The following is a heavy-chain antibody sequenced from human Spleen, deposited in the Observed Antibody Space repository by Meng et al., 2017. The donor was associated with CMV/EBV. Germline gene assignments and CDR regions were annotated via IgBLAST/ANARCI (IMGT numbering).Heavy chain of an antibody. D-gene: IGHD3-22*01. Sequence: TLTELPRHWVRQTPGKGLEWMGAFDPEDGETIYAQRPQGRVTVTEDTSTDTAYMELSSLRSEDTAVYYCARDPHYYDSSGNRGAFDIWGQGTMVTVSS. CDR3: ARDPHYYDSSGNRGAFDI. CDR2: FDPEDGET. CDR1: TLTELP. J-gene: IGHJ3*02. V-gene: IGHV1-24*01.